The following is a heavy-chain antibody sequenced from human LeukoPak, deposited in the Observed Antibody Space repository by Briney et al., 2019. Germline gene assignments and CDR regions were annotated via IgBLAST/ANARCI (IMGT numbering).Heavy chain of an antibody. Sequence: GGSLRLSCAASGFTFSDYWMTWVRQAPGKGLEWVANIKYDGSEKYYVDSLRGRFTISRDNAKNSLYLQMNSLRAEDTAMYYCARGGAYCSSTSCYSAAAAGTGNFDYWGQGTLVTVSS. CDR3: ARGGAYCSSTSCYSAAAAGTGNFDY. J-gene: IGHJ4*02. CDR1: GFTFSDYW. D-gene: IGHD2-2*01. CDR2: IKYDGSEK. V-gene: IGHV3-7*04.